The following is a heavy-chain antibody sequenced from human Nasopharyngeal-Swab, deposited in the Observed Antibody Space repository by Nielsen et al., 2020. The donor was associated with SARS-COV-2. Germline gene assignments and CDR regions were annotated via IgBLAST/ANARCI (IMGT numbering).Heavy chain of an antibody. J-gene: IGHJ6*02. D-gene: IGHD3-3*01. Sequence: GESLKISCAASGFTVSSNYMSWVRQAPGKGLGWVANIKQDGSEKYYVDSVKGRFTISRDNAKNSLYLQMNSLRAEDTAVYYCARDRNGFIYYYYGMDVWGQGTTVTVSS. CDR1: GFTVSSNY. CDR3: ARDRNGFIYYYYGMDV. CDR2: IKQDGSEK. V-gene: IGHV3-7*01.